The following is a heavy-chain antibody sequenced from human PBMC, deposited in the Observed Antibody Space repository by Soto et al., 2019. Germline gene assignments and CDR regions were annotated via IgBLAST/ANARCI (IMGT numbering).Heavy chain of an antibody. CDR2: IYWDDDK. D-gene: IGHD2-15*01. Sequence: QITLKESGPTLVKPTQTLTLTCTFSGFSFNTTGVGVGWIRQPPGKALEWLAIIYWDDDKRYSPSLKSRLTIPQDTSKNQVVLTVTNMDPVDTATYFCAHRAVLCSGGTCYSHPFDSWGQGTLVTVSS. J-gene: IGHJ4*02. V-gene: IGHV2-5*02. CDR3: AHRAVLCSGGTCYSHPFDS. CDR1: GFSFNTTGVG.